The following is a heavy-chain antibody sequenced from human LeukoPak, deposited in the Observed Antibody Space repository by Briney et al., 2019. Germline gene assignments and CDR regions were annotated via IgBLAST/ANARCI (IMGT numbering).Heavy chain of an antibody. CDR3: ARVGRSSWYYFDY. D-gene: IGHD6-13*01. CDR2: IKQDGSEK. V-gene: IGHV3-7*03. J-gene: IGHJ4*02. CDR1: GFTFSSYW. Sequence: GGSLRLSCAASGFTFSSYWMSWVRQAPGKGLEWVANIKQDGSEKYYVDSVKGRFTISRDNAKNSLYLQMNSLRAEDTAVYYCARVGRSSWYYFDYWGQGTLVTVSS.